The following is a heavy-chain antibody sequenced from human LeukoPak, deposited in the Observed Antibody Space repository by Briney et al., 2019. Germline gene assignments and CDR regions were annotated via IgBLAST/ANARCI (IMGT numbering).Heavy chain of an antibody. J-gene: IGHJ6*03. CDR3: ARWVVAADYYYYMDV. CDR1: GGSFSGYY. Sequence: SETLSLTCAVYGGSFSGYYWSWIRQPPGKGLEWIGEINHSGSTNYNPSLKSRVAISVDTSKNQFSLKLSSVTAADTAVYYCARWVVAADYYYYMDVWGKGTTVTVSS. D-gene: IGHD2-15*01. CDR2: INHSGST. V-gene: IGHV4-34*01.